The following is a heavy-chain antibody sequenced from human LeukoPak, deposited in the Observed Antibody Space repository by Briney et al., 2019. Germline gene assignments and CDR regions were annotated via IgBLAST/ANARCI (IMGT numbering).Heavy chain of an antibody. CDR3: AKASTVYDYYYYGMDV. V-gene: IGHV3-30*18. CDR2: ISYDGSNK. J-gene: IGHJ6*02. Sequence: GGSLRLSCAASGFTFSSYGMHWDRQAPGKGLEWVAVISYDGSNKYYADSVKGRFTISRDNSKNTLYLQMNSLRAEDTAVYYCAKASTVYDYYYYGMDVWGQGTTVTVSS. D-gene: IGHD2-2*01. CDR1: GFTFSSYG.